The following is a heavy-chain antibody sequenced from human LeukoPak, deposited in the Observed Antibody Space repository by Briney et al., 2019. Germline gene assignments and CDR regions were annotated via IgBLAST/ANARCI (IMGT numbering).Heavy chain of an antibody. CDR1: GFTFSSYS. CDR2: ISSSSSYI. CDR3: ARAYEQLWVFFDY. Sequence: PGGSLRLSCAASGFTFSSYSMNWVRQAPGKGLEWVSSISSSSSYIYYADSVKGRFTISRDNAKNSLYLQMNSLRAEDTAVYYCARAYEQLWVFFDYWCQGTLVTVSS. J-gene: IGHJ4*02. D-gene: IGHD5-18*01. V-gene: IGHV3-21*01.